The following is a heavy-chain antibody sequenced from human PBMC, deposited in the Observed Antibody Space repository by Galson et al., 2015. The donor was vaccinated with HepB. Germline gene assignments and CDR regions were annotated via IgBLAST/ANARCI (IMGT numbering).Heavy chain of an antibody. V-gene: IGHV1-69*04. J-gene: IGHJ4*02. CDR3: ARDPPPYDSSGYYYDRYFDY. CDR1: GGTFSSYA. D-gene: IGHD3-22*01. Sequence: SVKVSCKASGGTFSSYAISWVRQAPGQGLEWMGRIIPILGIANYAQKFQGRVTITADKSTSTAYMELSSLRSEDTAVYYCARDPPPYDSSGYYYDRYFDYWGQGTLVTVSS. CDR2: IIPILGIA.